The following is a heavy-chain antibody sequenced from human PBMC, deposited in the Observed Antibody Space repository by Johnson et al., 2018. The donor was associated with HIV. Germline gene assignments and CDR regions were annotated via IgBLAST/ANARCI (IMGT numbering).Heavy chain of an antibody. J-gene: IGHJ3*02. Sequence: VQLVESGGGVVRPGGSLRLSCAASGFTFDDYGMNWVRQAPGKGLEWVSGINWNGGSTGYADSVKGRFTISRDNAKNSLYLQMNSLRAEDTAVYYCAKGRSPRIQLRTWAFDIWGQGTMVIVSS. CDR2: INWNGGST. D-gene: IGHD5-18*01. CDR3: AKGRSPRIQLRTWAFDI. V-gene: IGHV3-20*04. CDR1: GFTFDDYG.